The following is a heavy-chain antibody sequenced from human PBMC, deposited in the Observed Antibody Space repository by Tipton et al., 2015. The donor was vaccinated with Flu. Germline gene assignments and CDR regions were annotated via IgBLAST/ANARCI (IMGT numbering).Heavy chain of an antibody. Sequence: TLSLTCSVSGYSIRSGYYWGWIRQPPGKGLEWIGNFFHSGSTYYNPSFKSRVTISVDTSKNQFSLKLSSVTAADTAVYYCARDGGKDYDSSGFYWGYWGQGTLVTVSS. CDR1: GYSIRSGYY. CDR2: FFHSGST. CDR3: ARDGGKDYDSSGFYWGY. D-gene: IGHD3-22*01. V-gene: IGHV4-38-2*02. J-gene: IGHJ4*02.